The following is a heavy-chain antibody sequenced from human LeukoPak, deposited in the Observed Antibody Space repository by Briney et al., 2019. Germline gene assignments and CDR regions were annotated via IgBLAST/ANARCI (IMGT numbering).Heavy chain of an antibody. V-gene: IGHV5-51*01. Sequence: GESLKISCKGSGYSFTSHWIGWVRQMPGKGLEWMGIIYPGDSDTRYSPSFQGQVTMSADKSISTAYLQWSSLKASDTAMYYCARSSGHYYDSSVYYDDYWGQGTLVTVSS. CDR1: GYSFTSHW. CDR2: IYPGDSDT. CDR3: ARSSGHYYDSSVYYDDY. D-gene: IGHD3-22*01. J-gene: IGHJ4*02.